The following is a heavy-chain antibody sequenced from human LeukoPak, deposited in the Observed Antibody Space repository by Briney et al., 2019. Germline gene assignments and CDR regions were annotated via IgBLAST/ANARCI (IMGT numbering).Heavy chain of an antibody. CDR1: GFTFSNYN. CDR2: ISSSGTSI. D-gene: IGHD3-22*01. Sequence: GGSLRLSCAASGFTFSNYNMNWVRQAPGKGLEWVSYISSSGTSIYYADSVKGRFTVSRDNAKNSLSLQLNSLRAEDTAVYYCARMTMIEHYWGQGTLVTVSS. J-gene: IGHJ4*02. V-gene: IGHV3-48*04. CDR3: ARMTMIEHY.